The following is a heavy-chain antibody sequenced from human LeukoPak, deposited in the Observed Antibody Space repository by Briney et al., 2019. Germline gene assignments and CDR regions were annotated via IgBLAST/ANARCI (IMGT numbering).Heavy chain of an antibody. CDR2: INPDGGVT. CDR1: GYSFTGYY. V-gene: IGHV1-2*02. CDR3: ARVAGGEILRLLQY. D-gene: IGHD3-16*01. Sequence: ASMKVSCKASGYSFTGYYVHWVRQAPGQGLEWMGWINPDGGVTKSAQNFQGRVTMTRDTSISTAYMELNSLRSDDTAVYYCARVAGGEILRLLQYGGRGTLLSVSS. J-gene: IGHJ4*02.